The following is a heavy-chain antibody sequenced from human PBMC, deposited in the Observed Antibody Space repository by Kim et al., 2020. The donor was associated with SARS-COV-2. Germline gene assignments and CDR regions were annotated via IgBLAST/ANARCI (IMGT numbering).Heavy chain of an antibody. CDR2: IYYSGST. V-gene: IGHV4-31*03. Sequence: SETLSLTCTVSGGSISSGGYYWSWIRQHPGKGLEWIGYIYYSGSTYYNPSLKSRVTISVDTSKNQFSLKLSSVTAADTAVYYCARGAEISSSWYGGLYYYGMDVWGKGPRSPSPQ. CDR1: GGSISSGGYY. J-gene: IGHJ6*01. CDR3: ARGAEISSSWYGGLYYYGMDV. D-gene: IGHD6-13*01.